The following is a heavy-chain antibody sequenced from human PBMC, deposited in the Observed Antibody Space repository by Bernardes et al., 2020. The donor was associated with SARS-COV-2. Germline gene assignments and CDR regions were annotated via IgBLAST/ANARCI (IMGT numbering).Heavy chain of an antibody. CDR1: GYSFINYW. CDR3: ARGTPYDF. D-gene: IGHD1-7*01. CDR2: IYPEDSET. J-gene: IGHJ4*02. Sequence: SMTLSCKASGYSFINYWIGWVRQRPGTGLDWVGIIYPEDSETRYSPSFRGQVSISADRSINTAYLQLNTLRASDTAIYYCARGTPYDFWGQGTLLTVSS. V-gene: IGHV5-51*01.